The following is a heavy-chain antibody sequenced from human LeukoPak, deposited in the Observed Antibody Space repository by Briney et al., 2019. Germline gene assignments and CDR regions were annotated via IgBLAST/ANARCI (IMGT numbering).Heavy chain of an antibody. Sequence: GGSLRLSCAASGFTFSNYWMHWVRQAPGKGLEWVANIKGDESEKYYVDSVKGRFSISRDNAKNSLYLQMNSLRAEDTAVYYCAREGITISNWFDPWGQGTLVTVSS. J-gene: IGHJ5*02. D-gene: IGHD3-3*01. CDR3: AREGITISNWFDP. CDR2: IKGDESEK. CDR1: GFTFSNYW. V-gene: IGHV3-7*03.